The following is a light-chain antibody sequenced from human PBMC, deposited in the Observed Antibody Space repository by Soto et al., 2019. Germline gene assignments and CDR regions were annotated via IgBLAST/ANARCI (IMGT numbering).Light chain of an antibody. CDR1: QNIYNW. V-gene: IGKV1-5*03. CDR2: MAS. CDR3: QQYNSYPYT. Sequence: DIQMTQSPSTLSAPGGDRVTITCRASQNIYNWLAWYQQKPGKAPKLLIYMASTLESGVPSRFSGSGSGTEFTLTISGLQPDDFATYSCQQYNSYPYTFGQGTKLEMK. J-gene: IGKJ2*01.